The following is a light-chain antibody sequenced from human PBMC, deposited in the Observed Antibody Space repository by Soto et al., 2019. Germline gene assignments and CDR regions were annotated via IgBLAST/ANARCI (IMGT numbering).Light chain of an antibody. CDR3: QLCARLPLP. CDR1: QDISNC. CDR2: DAS. Sequence: QITQSPSSLSASVGDRVTITCQASQDISNCLNWYQQKPGKAPKLLIYDASKLEAGVPSRFSGSGSATDFTLTISSLQAEDIARYYCQLCARLPLPFGGG. J-gene: IGKJ4*01. V-gene: IGKV1-33*01.